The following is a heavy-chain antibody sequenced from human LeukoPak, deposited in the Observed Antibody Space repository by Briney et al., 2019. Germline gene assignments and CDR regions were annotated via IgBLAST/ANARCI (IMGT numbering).Heavy chain of an antibody. CDR3: ARGKFVDFDH. V-gene: IGHV5-51*01. Sequence: GESLKISCKGSGYSFSRYWIAWVRQMSGKGLEWMGIIYPGDSDTRYSPSFQGQVTISADKSISTAYLQWSSLKASDTAMYYCARGKFVDFDHWGQGTLVTVSS. J-gene: IGHJ4*02. CDR2: IYPGDSDT. CDR1: GYSFSRYW. D-gene: IGHD2-21*01.